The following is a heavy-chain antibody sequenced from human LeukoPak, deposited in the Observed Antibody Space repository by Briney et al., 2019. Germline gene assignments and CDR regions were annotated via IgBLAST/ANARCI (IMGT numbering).Heavy chain of an antibody. Sequence: TGGSLRLSCAASGFTFSDYYMSWIRQAPGKGLEWVSYISSSDSTIYYADSVKGRFTISRDNAKNSLYLQMNSLRAEDTAVYYCARVGDYGDYRKDYWGQGTLVTVSS. V-gene: IGHV3-11*01. D-gene: IGHD4-17*01. J-gene: IGHJ4*02. CDR2: ISSSDSTI. CDR3: ARVGDYGDYRKDY. CDR1: GFTFSDYY.